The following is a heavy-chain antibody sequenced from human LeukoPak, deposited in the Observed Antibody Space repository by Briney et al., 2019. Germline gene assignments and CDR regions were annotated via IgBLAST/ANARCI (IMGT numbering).Heavy chain of an antibody. CDR2: IYYSGST. V-gene: IGHV4-59*08. J-gene: IGHJ4*02. D-gene: IGHD1-1*01. CDR3: ARRAYSAAYWKHFDY. Sequence: SETLSLTCTVSGGSISSYYWSWIRQSPGKGLEWIGHIYYSGSTNYNPSLKSRVTISVDTSKNQFSLKLNSVTAADTAVYFCARRAYSAAYWKHFDYWGQGTLVTVSS. CDR1: GGSISSYY.